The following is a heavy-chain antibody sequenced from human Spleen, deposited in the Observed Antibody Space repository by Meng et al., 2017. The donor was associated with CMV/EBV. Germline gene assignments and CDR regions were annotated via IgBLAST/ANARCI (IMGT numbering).Heavy chain of an antibody. CDR1: AYFISSGHH. Sequence: SQTVSLTCTVSAYFISSGHHWAGIRQPPGKGLEWIGYIYHTRSTLYNPSLQSRVSMSVDTSKAQFSLTLTSVTAADTAVYYWARALYSDYDSPPGYSGQGTLVTVSS. D-gene: IGHD5-12*01. CDR2: IYHTRST. V-gene: IGHV4-38-2*02. J-gene: IGHJ4*02. CDR3: ARALYSDYDSPPGY.